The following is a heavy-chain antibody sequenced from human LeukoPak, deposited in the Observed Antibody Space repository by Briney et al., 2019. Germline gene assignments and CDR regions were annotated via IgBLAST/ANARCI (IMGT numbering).Heavy chain of an antibody. Sequence: ASVKVSCKASGYTFTGYYMHWVRQAPGQGLEWMGWINPNSGGTNYAQKFQGWVTMTRDTSISTAYMELSRLRSDDTAVYYCARGPFGESTSVGWFDPWGQGTLVTVSS. CDR3: ARGPFGESTSVGWFDP. CDR2: INPNSGGT. V-gene: IGHV1-2*04. D-gene: IGHD3-10*01. CDR1: GYTFTGYY. J-gene: IGHJ5*02.